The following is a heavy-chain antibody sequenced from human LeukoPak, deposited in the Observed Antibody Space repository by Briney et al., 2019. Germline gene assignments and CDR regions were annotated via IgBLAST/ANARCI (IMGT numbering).Heavy chain of an antibody. CDR1: GFTFSTYN. V-gene: IGHV3-48*02. J-gene: IGHJ4*02. CDR3: ARDSYRSVSYPFDY. Sequence: GGSLRLSCTTSGFTFSTYNMNWVRQAPGKGLEWLSYIGSSSTTVYYADSVKGRFTISRDNAKDSLYLQMNSLRDEDTAVHYCARDSYRSVSYPFDYWGQGTLVIVSS. D-gene: IGHD3-10*01. CDR2: IGSSSTTV.